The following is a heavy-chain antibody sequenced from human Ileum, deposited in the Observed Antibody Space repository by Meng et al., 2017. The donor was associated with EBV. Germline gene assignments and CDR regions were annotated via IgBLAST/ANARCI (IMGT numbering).Heavy chain of an antibody. CDR1: GGSITSYSYY. CDR2: IYHTGST. J-gene: IGHJ5*02. CDR3: ARRDTAWFDP. V-gene: IGHV4-39*01. Sequence: QLHLQESDPVLVKPSETLSLTCSVSGGSITSYSYYWGWIRQPPGKGLEWIATIYHTGSTYYNPSLKSRVTISVDTSKNEFSLKVTSVTAADTALYYCARRDTAWFDPWGRGTLVTVSS. D-gene: IGHD2-21*02.